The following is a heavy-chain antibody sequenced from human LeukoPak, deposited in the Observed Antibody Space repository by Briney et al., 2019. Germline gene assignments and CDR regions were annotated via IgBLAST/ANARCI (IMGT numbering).Heavy chain of an antibody. CDR1: GGSISSSSYY. V-gene: IGHV4-39*02. D-gene: IGHD5-18*01. Sequence: NSSETLSLTCTVSGGSISSSSYYWGWIRQPPGKGLEWIGSIYYSGSTYYNPSLKSRVTISVDTSKNQFSLKLSSVTAADTAVYYCAREIYSYGYSSDYWGQGTLVTVSS. J-gene: IGHJ4*02. CDR2: IYYSGST. CDR3: AREIYSYGYSSDY.